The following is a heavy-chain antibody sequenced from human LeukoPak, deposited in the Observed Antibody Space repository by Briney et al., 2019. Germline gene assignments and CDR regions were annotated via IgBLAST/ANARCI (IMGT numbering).Heavy chain of an antibody. J-gene: IGHJ4*02. Sequence: GASVKVSCKASGGTFSSYAISWVRQAPGQGLEWMGGIIPIFGTANYAQKFQGRVTITADESTSTAYMELSSLRSEDTAVYYCAKDHGTTMVRGVIIKGIDYWGQGTLVTVSS. CDR3: AKDHGTTMVRGVIIKGIDY. CDR1: GGTFSSYA. D-gene: IGHD3-10*01. V-gene: IGHV1-69*13. CDR2: IIPIFGTA.